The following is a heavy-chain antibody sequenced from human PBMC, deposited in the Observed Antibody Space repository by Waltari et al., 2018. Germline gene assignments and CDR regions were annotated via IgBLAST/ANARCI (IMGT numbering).Heavy chain of an antibody. J-gene: IGHJ4*02. CDR1: GGSFSSYY. CDR3: AGDSGSYRFDY. V-gene: IGHV4-59*01. Sequence: QVQLQESGSGLVKPSETLSFTCTVSGGSFSSYYCSWIRHPPGKGLEWIGYIYYSGRTNYNPSLKSRVTISVDTSKNQFSLKLSSVTAADTAVYYCAGDSGSYRFDYWGQGTLVTVSS. D-gene: IGHD1-26*01. CDR2: IYYSGRT.